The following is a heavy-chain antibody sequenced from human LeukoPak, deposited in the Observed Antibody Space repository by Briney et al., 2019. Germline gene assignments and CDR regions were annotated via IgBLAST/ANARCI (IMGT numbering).Heavy chain of an antibody. D-gene: IGHD1-26*01. Sequence: PGGSLRLSCAASGFTISTYDINWVSQAPGRGLEWVSYISSSGSTIYYADSVKGRFTISRDNAKNLLYLQMNSLRAEDTAVYYCARATSGNGMDVWDKGTTVTVSS. V-gene: IGHV3-48*03. CDR1: GFTISTYD. J-gene: IGHJ6*04. CDR3: ARATSGNGMDV. CDR2: ISSSGSTI.